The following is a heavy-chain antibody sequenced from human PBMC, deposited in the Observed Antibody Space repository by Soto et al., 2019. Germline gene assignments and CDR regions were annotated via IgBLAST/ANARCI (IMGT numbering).Heavy chain of an antibody. J-gene: IGHJ6*03. CDR3: AKAPYYYCMDV. CDR1: GFTFSSYA. V-gene: IGHV3-23*01. Sequence: EVQLLESGGGLVQPGGSLRLSCAASGFTFSSYAMSWVRQTPGKGLEWVSVISVSGGTTYYADSVKGRFTISRDNSKNMLYLQMNSLRAEDTAVYYCAKAPYYYCMDVWGKGTTVTVSS. CDR2: ISVSGGTT.